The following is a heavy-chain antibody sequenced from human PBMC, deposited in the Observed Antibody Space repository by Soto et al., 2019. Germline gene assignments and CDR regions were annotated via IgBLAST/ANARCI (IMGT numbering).Heavy chain of an antibody. Sequence: LSLTSTFTSCTNSSSNKSWDWNRQPPGKGLEWIGSIYYSGSTYYNPSLKSRVTISVDTSKNQFSLKLSSVTAADTAVYYCARVGGINWFDPWGQGTLVTVS. J-gene: IGHJ5*02. V-gene: IGHV4-39*07. CDR3: ARVGGINWFDP. D-gene: IGHD3-16*01. CDR1: SCTNSSSNKS. CDR2: IYYSGST.